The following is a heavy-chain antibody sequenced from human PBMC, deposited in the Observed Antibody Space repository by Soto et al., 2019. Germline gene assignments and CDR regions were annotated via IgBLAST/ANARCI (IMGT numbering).Heavy chain of an antibody. D-gene: IGHD4-17*01. Sequence: VQLVESGGGLVQPGGSLRLSCAASGFTVSSNYMSWVRQAPGKGLEWVSIIYSGGTTYYADSVKDRFTISRDNSKNTLYLQMNSLRAEDTAVYYCARATTVTTISDYWGQGTLVTVSS. J-gene: IGHJ4*02. CDR2: IYSGGTT. CDR1: GFTVSSNY. CDR3: ARATTVTTISDY. V-gene: IGHV3-66*01.